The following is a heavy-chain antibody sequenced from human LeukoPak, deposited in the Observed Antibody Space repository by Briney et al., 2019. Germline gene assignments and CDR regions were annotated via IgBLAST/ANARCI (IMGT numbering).Heavy chain of an antibody. CDR2: INWNGGST. Sequence: GGSLRLSCAASGFTFDDYGMSWVRQAPGKGLEWVSGINWNGGSTGYADSVKGRFTISRDNAKNSLYLQMNSLRAEDTALYYCARVMPQSIAAVWGYYFDYWGQGTLVTVSS. V-gene: IGHV3-20*04. CDR3: ARVMPQSIAAVWGYYFDY. D-gene: IGHD6-25*01. J-gene: IGHJ4*02. CDR1: GFTFDDYG.